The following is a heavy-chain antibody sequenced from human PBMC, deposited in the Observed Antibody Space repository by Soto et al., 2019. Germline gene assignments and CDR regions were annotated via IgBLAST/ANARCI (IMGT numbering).Heavy chain of an antibody. D-gene: IGHD4-17*01. V-gene: IGHV1-18*01. CDR3: ARVSLIRSRDFYHALDA. CDR1: GYTFTAFT. CDR2: ITIYSGHT. J-gene: IGHJ6*02. Sequence: ASVKVSCKASGYTFTAFTITWVRQAPGQGLEWMGWITIYSGHTAYAQTFRDRVTMTSDRYTTTVSMDLRGLRADDTAVFYCARVSLIRSRDFYHALDAWGQGTTVTVSS.